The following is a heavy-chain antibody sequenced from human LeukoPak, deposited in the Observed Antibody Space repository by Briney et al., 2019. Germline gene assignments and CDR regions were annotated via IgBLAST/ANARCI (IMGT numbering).Heavy chain of an antibody. Sequence: PSETLSLTCAVYGGSFSGYYWSWIRQPPGKGLEWIGEINHSGSTNYNPSLKSRVTISVDTSKNQFSLKLSSVTAADTAVYYCARGFSYYDSSGYYYYFDYWGQGTLVTVSS. D-gene: IGHD3-22*01. V-gene: IGHV4-34*01. J-gene: IGHJ4*02. CDR3: ARGFSYYDSSGYYYYFDY. CDR1: GGSFSGYY. CDR2: INHSGST.